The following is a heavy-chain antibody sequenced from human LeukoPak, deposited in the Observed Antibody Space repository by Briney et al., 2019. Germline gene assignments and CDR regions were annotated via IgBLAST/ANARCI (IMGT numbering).Heavy chain of an antibody. CDR2: INPNSGGT. J-gene: IGHJ4*02. V-gene: IGHV1-2*06. CDR1: GYTFTGYY. D-gene: IGHD1-26*01. CDR3: ANALTGSYWQNYFDY. Sequence: ASVKVSCKASGYTFTGYYMHWVRQAPGQGPEWMGRINPNSGGTNYAQKFQGRVTMTRDTSISTAYMELSRLRSDDTAVYYCANALTGSYWQNYFDYWGQGTLVTVSS.